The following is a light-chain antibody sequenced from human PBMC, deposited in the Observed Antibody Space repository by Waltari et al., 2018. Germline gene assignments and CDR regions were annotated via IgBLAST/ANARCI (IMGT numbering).Light chain of an antibody. CDR1: TRYFRSYTL. CDR2: EVT. J-gene: IGLJ3*02. Sequence: HSALPQPASVSGSPGQSITLSCTGTTRYFRSYTLFSWYQQHPGKAPKLMIYEVTKRPSGVSDRFSGSKSGNTASLTISGLQAEDEADYYCCAYEGGDSWVFGGGTKLTVL. CDR3: CAYEGGDSWV. V-gene: IGLV2-23*02.